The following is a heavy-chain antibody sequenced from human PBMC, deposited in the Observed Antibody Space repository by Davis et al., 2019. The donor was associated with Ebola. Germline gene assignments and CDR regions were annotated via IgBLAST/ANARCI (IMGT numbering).Heavy chain of an antibody. CDR3: ARDLSPHLD. J-gene: IGHJ4*02. CDR2: IKQDGSEK. V-gene: IGHV3-7*01. Sequence: GGSLRLSCAASGFTFSSYAMHWVRQAPGKGLQWVANIKQDGSEKYYVDSVKGRFTISRDNAKNSLYLRMNSLRAEDTAVYYCARDLSPHLDWGQGSLVTVSS. CDR1: GFTFSSYA.